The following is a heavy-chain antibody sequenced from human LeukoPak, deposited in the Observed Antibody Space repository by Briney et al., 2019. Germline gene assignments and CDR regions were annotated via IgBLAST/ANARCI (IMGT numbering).Heavy chain of an antibody. CDR2: ISSSSSYI. J-gene: IGHJ4*02. D-gene: IGHD1-26*01. Sequence: PGGSLRLSCAASGFTFSSYSMNWVRQAPGKGLEWVSSISSSSSYIYYADSVKGRFTISRDNAKNSLYLQMNSLRAEDTAVYYCARGPLGAPGVDFDYWGQGTLVTVSP. CDR1: GFTFSSYS. V-gene: IGHV3-21*01. CDR3: ARGPLGAPGVDFDY.